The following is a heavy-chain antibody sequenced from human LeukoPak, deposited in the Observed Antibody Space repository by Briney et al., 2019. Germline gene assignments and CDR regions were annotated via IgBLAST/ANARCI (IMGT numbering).Heavy chain of an antibody. Sequence: GGSLRLSCAASGFTFSSYTMSWVRQAPGKGLEWVSTITTSDGNTYYADSVKGRFTVSRDNSKNTLFLQMNSLRAEDAAVYYCAKDGGLWVSAHWGDSWGRGTLVTVSS. CDR3: AKDGGLWVSAHWGDS. CDR1: GFTFSSYT. J-gene: IGHJ4*02. D-gene: IGHD7-27*01. CDR2: ITTSDGNT. V-gene: IGHV3-23*01.